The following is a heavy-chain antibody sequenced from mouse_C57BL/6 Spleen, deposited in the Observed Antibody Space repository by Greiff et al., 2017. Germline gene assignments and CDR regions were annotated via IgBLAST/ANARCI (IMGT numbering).Heavy chain of an antibody. CDR1: GFNIKDDY. CDR2: IDPENGDT. CDR3: TTRDGYSNYECGLFAY. V-gene: IGHV14-4*01. Sequence: VQLQQSGAELVRPGASVKLSCTASGFNIKDDYMHWVKQRPEQGLEWIGWIDPENGDTEYASKFQGKATITADTASNTAYLQLSSLTSEDTAVYYCTTRDGYSNYECGLFAYWGQGTLVTVSA. J-gene: IGHJ3*01. D-gene: IGHD2-5*01.